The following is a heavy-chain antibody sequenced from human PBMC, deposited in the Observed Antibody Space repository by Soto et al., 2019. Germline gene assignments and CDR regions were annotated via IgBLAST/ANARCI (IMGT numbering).Heavy chain of an antibody. V-gene: IGHV4-38-2*02. D-gene: IGHD3-22*01. CDR3: ARVPPNYYDSSGYYFDY. Sequence: SETLSLTCTVSGYSISSGYYWGWIRQPPGKGLEWIGSIYHSGSTYYNPSLKSRVTISVDTSKNQFSLKLSSVTAADTAVYYCARVPPNYYDSSGYYFDYWGQGTLVTVSS. J-gene: IGHJ4*02. CDR2: IYHSGST. CDR1: GYSISSGYY.